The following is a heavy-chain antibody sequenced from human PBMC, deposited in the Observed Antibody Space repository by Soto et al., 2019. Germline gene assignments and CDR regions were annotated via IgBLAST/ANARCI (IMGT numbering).Heavy chain of an antibody. CDR1: GYSISSSNW. J-gene: IGHJ6*02. CDR2: IYYSGTT. Sequence: SETLSLTCAVSGYSISSSNWWGWIRQPPGKGLEWIGYIYYSGTTYYNPSLKSRVTMSVDTSKNQFSLKLTSVTAVDTAVFYCATQGFYGMDVWGQGTTVTVSS. CDR3: ATQGFYGMDV. V-gene: IGHV4-28*01.